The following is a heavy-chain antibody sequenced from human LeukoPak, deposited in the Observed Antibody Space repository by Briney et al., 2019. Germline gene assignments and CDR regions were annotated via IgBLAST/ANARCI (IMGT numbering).Heavy chain of an antibody. CDR2: IYPGDSDT. CDR3: ARDHESMDV. J-gene: IGHJ6*02. CDR1: GSRFTSYW. Sequence: GESLEISCKGSGSRFTSYWIGWVRQLPGKGLEWMGIIYPGDSDTRYSPSFQGQVTISADKSISTAYLQWSSLKASDTAMYYCARDHESMDVWGQGTTVTVSS. V-gene: IGHV5-51*01.